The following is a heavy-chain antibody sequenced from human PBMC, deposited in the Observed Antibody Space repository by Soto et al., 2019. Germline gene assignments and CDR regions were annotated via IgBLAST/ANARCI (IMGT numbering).Heavy chain of an antibody. D-gene: IGHD2-15*01. J-gene: IGHJ4*02. V-gene: IGHV2-70*04. CDR2: IAWDDDT. CDR3: ARTQYGYCSGGSCYDY. Sequence: SGPTLVNPAQTLTLTCTFSGFSLSTSGVRVSWIRQPPGKALEWLARIAWDDDTFYITSLKTRLTISKYTSKNQVVLIMTNMDPVDTATYYCARTQYGYCSGGSCYDYWGPGTLVTVSS. CDR1: GFSLSTSGVR.